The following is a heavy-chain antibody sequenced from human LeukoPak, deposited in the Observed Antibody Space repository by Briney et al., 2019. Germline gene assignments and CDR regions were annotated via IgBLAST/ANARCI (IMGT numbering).Heavy chain of an antibody. CDR1: GFTFSDYY. Sequence: GGSLRLSCVASGFTFSDYYMTWIRQGPGKGLEWVSYISSSGSTIYYADSVKGRFTISRDNAKNSLYLQMNSLRAEDTAVYYCARGHYDSSGWEPDYYYYYYMDVWGKGTTVTISS. CDR2: ISSSGSTI. CDR3: ARGHYDSSGWEPDYYYYYYMDV. J-gene: IGHJ6*03. V-gene: IGHV3-11*01. D-gene: IGHD3-22*01.